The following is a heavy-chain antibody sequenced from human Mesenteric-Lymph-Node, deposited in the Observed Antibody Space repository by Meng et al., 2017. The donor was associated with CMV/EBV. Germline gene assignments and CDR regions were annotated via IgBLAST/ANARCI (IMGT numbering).Heavy chain of an antibody. V-gene: IGHV2-5*02. D-gene: IGHD7-27*01. CDR1: GFSLSTSGVG. CDR2: IYWDGDE. Sequence: CTFSGFSLSTSGVGVGWIRQPPGKALEWLALIYWDGDERYSPSLRSRLTITKDPAKTQVVLTMTNMDPVDTATYYCAQGTGRVFDYWGQGTLVTVSS. J-gene: IGHJ4*02. CDR3: AQGTGRVFDY.